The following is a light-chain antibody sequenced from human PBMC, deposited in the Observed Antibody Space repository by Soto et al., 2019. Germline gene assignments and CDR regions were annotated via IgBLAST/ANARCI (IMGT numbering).Light chain of an antibody. CDR3: QQLNSYPWT. J-gene: IGKJ1*01. CDR1: QGIRSY. V-gene: IGKV1-9*01. CDR2: AAS. Sequence: IQLTQSPSSLSASVGDRVTITCRASQGIRSYLAWFQQKPGKAPNLLIYAASTLQSGVPSRFSGSGSGTDFTLTISSLQPEDFATYYCQQLNSYPWTFGQGTKVEIK.